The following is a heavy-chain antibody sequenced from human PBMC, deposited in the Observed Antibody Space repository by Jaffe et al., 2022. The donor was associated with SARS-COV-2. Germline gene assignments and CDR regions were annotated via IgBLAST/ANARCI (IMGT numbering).Heavy chain of an antibody. D-gene: IGHD3-10*01. CDR3: AKDQGRLTMVRGVEH. V-gene: IGHV3-9*01. Sequence: EVQLVESGGGLVQPGRSLRLSCAASGFTFDDYAMHWVRQAPGKGLEWVSGISWHTGNIGYADSVKGRFTISRDNAKNSLYLQMNSLRADDTALYYCAKDQGRLTMVRGVEHWGQGTLVTVSS. CDR2: ISWHTGNI. J-gene: IGHJ4*02. CDR1: GFTFDDYA.